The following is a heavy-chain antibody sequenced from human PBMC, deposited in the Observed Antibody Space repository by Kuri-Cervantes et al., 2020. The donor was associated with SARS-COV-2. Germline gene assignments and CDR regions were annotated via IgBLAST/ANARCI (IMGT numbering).Heavy chain of an antibody. CDR1: GFTFFSYA. J-gene: IGHJ4*02. Sequence: GGSLRLSCAASGFTFFSYAMHWVRQAPGKGPEWVAIISYDGSNKYYADSVKGRFTISRDNSKNTLYLQMNSLRAEDTALYYCARERVGVHDYWGQGTLVTVSS. V-gene: IGHV3-30-3*01. CDR3: ARERVGVHDY. CDR2: ISYDGSNK. D-gene: IGHD2-21*01.